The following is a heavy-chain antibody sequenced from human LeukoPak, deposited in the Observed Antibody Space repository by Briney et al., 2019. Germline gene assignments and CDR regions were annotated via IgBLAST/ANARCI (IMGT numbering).Heavy chain of an antibody. J-gene: IGHJ5*02. V-gene: IGHV4-34*01. Sequence: SETLSLTCAVYGGSFSGYYWSWIRQPPRKGLEWIGEINHSGSTNYNPSLKSRVTISVDTSKNQFSLKLSSVTAADTAVYYCASTPPNGGWFDPWGQGTLVTVSS. CDR2: INHSGST. CDR3: ASTPPNGGWFDP. CDR1: GGSFSGYY. D-gene: IGHD3-16*01.